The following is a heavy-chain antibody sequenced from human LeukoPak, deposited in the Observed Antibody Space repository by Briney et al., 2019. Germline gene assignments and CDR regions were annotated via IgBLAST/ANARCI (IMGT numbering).Heavy chain of an antibody. J-gene: IGHJ4*02. D-gene: IGHD3-22*01. V-gene: IGHV3-15*01. CDR3: TTELSYYDSSGYGLAY. CDR2: IKSKTDGGTT. Sequence: GGSLRLSCAASGFTFSSYAMSWVRQAPGKGLEWVGCIKSKTDGGTTDYAAPVKGRFTISRDDSKNTLYLQMNSLKTEDTAVYYCTTELSYYDSSGYGLAYWGQGTLVTVSS. CDR1: GFTFSSYA.